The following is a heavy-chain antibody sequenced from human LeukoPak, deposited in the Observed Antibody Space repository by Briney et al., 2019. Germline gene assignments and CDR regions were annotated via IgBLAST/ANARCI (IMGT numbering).Heavy chain of an antibody. CDR2: IYSSGST. CDR3: ARLSNHLSFAEGYDY. J-gene: IGHJ4*02. V-gene: IGHV4-61*02. Sequence: SETLSLTCTVSGGSISSGSYYWSWIRQPAGKGLEWIGRIYSSGSTNYNPSLKSRVTISLDTSKNQFSLKLSSVTAADTAVYYCARLSNHLSFAEGYDYWGQGTLVTVSS. CDR1: GGSISSGSYY. D-gene: IGHD3-10*01.